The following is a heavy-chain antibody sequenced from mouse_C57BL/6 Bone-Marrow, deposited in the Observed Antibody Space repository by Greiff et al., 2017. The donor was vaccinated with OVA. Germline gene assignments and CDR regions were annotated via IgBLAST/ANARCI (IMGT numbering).Heavy chain of an antibody. Sequence: HLPPPFSYLFIPFSSFNLSFNSSVYTFTIYWMDWVKQRPGQGLEWIGNIYPSDSETHYNQKFKDKATLTVDKSSSTAYMQLSSLTSEDSAVYYCATDYWGQGTTLTVSS. CDR2: IYPSDSET. J-gene: IGHJ2*01. CDR3: ATDY. V-gene: IGHV1-61*01. CDR1: VYTFTIYW.